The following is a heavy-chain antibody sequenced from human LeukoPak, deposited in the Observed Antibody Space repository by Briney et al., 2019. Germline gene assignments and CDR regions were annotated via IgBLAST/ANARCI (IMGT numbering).Heavy chain of an antibody. V-gene: IGHV1-2*06. CDR3: ARSYYYDSSGEDY. J-gene: IGHJ4*02. Sequence: ASVKVSCKASGYTFTGYYMHWVRQAPGQRLEWMGRINPNSGGTNYAQKFQGRVTMTRDTSISTAYMELSRLRSDDTAVYYCARSYYYDSSGEDYWGQGTLVTVSS. D-gene: IGHD3-22*01. CDR2: INPNSGGT. CDR1: GYTFTGYY.